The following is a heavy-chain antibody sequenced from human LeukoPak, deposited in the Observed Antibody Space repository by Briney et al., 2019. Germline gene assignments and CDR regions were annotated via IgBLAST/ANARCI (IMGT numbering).Heavy chain of an antibody. CDR3: AKAHSSGWYHY. J-gene: IGHJ4*02. CDR1: GFTFSSYA. Sequence: KAGGSLRLSCAASGFTFSSYAMSWVRQAPGKGLEWVSAISGSGGSTYYADSVKGRFTISRDNSKNTLYLQMNSLRAEDTAVYYCAKAHSSGWYHYWGQGTLVTVSS. CDR2: ISGSGGST. V-gene: IGHV3-23*01. D-gene: IGHD6-19*01.